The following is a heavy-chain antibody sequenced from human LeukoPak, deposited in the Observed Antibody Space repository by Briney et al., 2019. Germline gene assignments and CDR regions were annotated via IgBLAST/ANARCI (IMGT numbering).Heavy chain of an antibody. CDR2: IKSKTDGGTT. CDR1: GFTFSSYW. CDR3: TADMPASSRAADY. D-gene: IGHD2-15*01. V-gene: IGHV3-15*01. Sequence: GGSLRLSCAASGFTFSSYWMSWVRQAPGMGLEWVGRIKSKTDGGTTDYAAPVKGRFTISRDDSKTTLYLQINSLKTEDTAVYYCTADMPASSRAADYWGQGTLVTVSS. J-gene: IGHJ4*02.